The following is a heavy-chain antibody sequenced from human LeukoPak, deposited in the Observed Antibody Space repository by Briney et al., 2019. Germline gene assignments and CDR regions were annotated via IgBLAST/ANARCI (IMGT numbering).Heavy chain of an antibody. V-gene: IGHV4-59*01. D-gene: IGHD5-24*01. Sequence: PSETLSLTCAVYGGSFSGYYWSWIRQPPGKGLEWIGYIYYSGSTNYNPSLKSRVTISVDTSKNQFSLKLSSVTAADTAVYYCARGVPEGLATTFDYWGQGTLVTVSS. CDR3: ARGVPEGLATTFDY. CDR1: GGSFSGYY. CDR2: IYYSGST. J-gene: IGHJ4*02.